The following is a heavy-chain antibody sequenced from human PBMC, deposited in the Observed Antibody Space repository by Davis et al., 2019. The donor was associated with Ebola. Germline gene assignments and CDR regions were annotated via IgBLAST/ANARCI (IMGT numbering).Heavy chain of an antibody. CDR3: ARGGSSWYVLDYYYYGMDV. D-gene: IGHD6-13*01. J-gene: IGHJ6*02. Sequence: ASVKVSCKASGYTFTSYGISWVRQAPGQGLEWMGWISAYNGNTNYAQKLQGRVTMTTDTSTSTAYMELRSLGSDDTAVYYCARGGSSWYVLDYYYYGMDVWGQGTTVTVSS. CDR1: GYTFTSYG. V-gene: IGHV1-18*01. CDR2: ISAYNGNT.